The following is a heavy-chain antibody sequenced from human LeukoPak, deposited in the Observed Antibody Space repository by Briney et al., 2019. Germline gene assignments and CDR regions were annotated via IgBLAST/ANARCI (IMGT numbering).Heavy chain of an antibody. J-gene: IGHJ4*02. D-gene: IGHD4-17*01. CDR2: IYFTGST. CDR1: GGLFSSSSHY. V-gene: IGHV4-39*02. CDR3: ARMGNPATVTADY. Sequence: PSETLSLTCTVSGGLFSSSSHYWGWIRQPPGKGLEWIGSIYFTGSTYYNPSLKSRITMSVDTSKKHFSLNLSSMTAADTAVYYCARMGNPATVTADYWGQGTLVTVSS.